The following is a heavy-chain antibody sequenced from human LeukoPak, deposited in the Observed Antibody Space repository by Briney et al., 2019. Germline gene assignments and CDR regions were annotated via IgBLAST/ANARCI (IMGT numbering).Heavy chain of an antibody. CDR1: GGSISSGGYS. D-gene: IGHD4/OR15-4a*01. CDR3: ASIGDGAKDY. Sequence: SETLSLTCAVSGGSISSGGYSWIWIRQPPGKGLEWIGEINHSGSGSTNYNPSLKGRVTISVDTSKNQLSLKLSSLTAADSAVYYCASIGDGAKDYWGQGTLVTVSS. CDR2: INHSGSGST. J-gene: IGHJ4*02. V-gene: IGHV4-34*01.